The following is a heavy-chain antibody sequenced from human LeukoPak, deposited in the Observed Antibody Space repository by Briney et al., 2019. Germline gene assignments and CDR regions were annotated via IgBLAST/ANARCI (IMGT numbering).Heavy chain of an antibody. Sequence: GGSLRLSCVVSGFTFSDYYMDWVRQTPGKGLEWIGRTKAKVDNYVTEYAASVKGRFTISRDESKSSMYLQMNSLKTEDTAVYYCAKLKGMAVRNWYFDFWGRGTLVTVSS. CDR1: GFTFSDYY. V-gene: IGHV3-72*01. CDR3: AKLKGMAVRNWYFDF. J-gene: IGHJ2*01. CDR2: TKAKVDNYVT. D-gene: IGHD1-1*01.